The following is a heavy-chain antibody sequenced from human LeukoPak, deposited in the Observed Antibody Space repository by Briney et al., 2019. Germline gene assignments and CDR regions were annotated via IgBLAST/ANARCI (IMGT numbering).Heavy chain of an antibody. CDR1: GYTFTGYY. CDR3: ARYPIVVVTTMSPRYYFDY. CDR2: FKPISGVA. V-gene: IGHV1-2*02. Sequence: ASVKVSCKTSGYTFTGYYIHWVRQAPGQGVEWMGWFKPISGVANYAQKFQGRVTMTRDTTISTAYMELSRLRSDDTAVDYSARYPIVVVTTMSPRYYFDYWGQGTLVTVSS. J-gene: IGHJ4*02. D-gene: IGHD2-21*02.